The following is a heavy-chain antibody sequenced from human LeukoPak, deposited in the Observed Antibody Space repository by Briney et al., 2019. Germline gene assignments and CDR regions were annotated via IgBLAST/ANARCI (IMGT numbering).Heavy chain of an antibody. CDR3: ARGGVVVTTY. Sequence: PGGSLRLSCAASGFTFSNYWRSWVRQAPGKGLEWVTNIKEDGSEKNYVDSVKGRFTISRDNAKNSLYLQMNSLRAEDTAVYYCARGGVVVTTYWGQGTLVTVSS. V-gene: IGHV3-7*01. D-gene: IGHD2-21*02. J-gene: IGHJ4*02. CDR1: GFTFSNYW. CDR2: IKEDGSEK.